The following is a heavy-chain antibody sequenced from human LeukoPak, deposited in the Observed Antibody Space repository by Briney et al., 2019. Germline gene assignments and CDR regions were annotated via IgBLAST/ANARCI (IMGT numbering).Heavy chain of an antibody. CDR3: XXXXXDYYDSSGYFLFDP. CDR1: GGSFSGYY. CDR2: INHSGST. J-gene: IGHJ5*02. D-gene: IGHD3-22*01. Sequence: SETLSLTCAVYGGSFSGYYWSWIRQPPGKGLEWIGEINHSGSTNYNPSLKIRCTISVDTSKNQFSLKLSSVTAAGTAVYYCXXXXXDYYDSSGYFLFDPWGQGTQVTVPS. V-gene: IGHV4-34*01.